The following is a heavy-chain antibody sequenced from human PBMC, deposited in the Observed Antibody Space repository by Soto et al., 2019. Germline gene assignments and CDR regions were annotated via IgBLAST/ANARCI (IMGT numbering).Heavy chain of an antibody. CDR3: TRDSSGWPD. CDR1: GFTFSGSA. CDR2: IRSQVNSYAT. J-gene: IGHJ4*02. V-gene: IGHV3-73*02. D-gene: IGHD6-19*01. Sequence: EVQLVESGGGLVQPGGSLKLSCAASGFTFSGSAMHWVRQTSGKGLEWVGRIRSQVNSYATAYAASVKGRFTISREDSKNTAYLQMNSLKTEDTAVYYCTRDSSGWPDWGQGTLVTVSS.